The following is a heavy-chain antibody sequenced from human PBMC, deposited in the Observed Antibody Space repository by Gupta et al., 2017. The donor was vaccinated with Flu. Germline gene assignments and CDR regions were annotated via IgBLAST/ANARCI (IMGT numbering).Heavy chain of an antibody. CDR2: IYYSGST. CDR1: GGSISSYY. V-gene: IGHV4-59*01. D-gene: IGHD3-16*02. J-gene: IGHJ6*02. Sequence: QVQLQESGPGLVKPSEPLSLTCTVSGGSISSYYWSWIRQPPGKGLEWIGYIYYSGSTNYNPSLKSRVTISVDTSKNQFSLKLSSVTAADTAVYYCARDRALGYDYVWGSYRTTPYYYYYGMDVWGQGTTVTVSS. CDR3: ARDRALGYDYVWGSYRTTPYYYYYGMDV.